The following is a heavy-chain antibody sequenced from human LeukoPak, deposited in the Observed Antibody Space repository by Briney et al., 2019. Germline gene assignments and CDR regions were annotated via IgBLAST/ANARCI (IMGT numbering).Heavy chain of an antibody. J-gene: IGHJ4*02. CDR1: GGSISSYY. CDR2: IYTSGST. CDR3: ARGRYYYDSSGYPTPYYFDY. V-gene: IGHV4-4*07. D-gene: IGHD3-22*01. Sequence: PSETLSLTCTVSGGSISSYYWSWIRQPAGKRLEWIGRIYTSGSTNYNPSLKSRVTMSVDTSKNQFSLKLSSVTAADTAVYYCARGRYYYDSSGYPTPYYFDYWGQGTLVTVSS.